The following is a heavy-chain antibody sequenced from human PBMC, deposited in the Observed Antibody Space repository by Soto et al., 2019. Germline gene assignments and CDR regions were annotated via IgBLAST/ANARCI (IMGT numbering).Heavy chain of an antibody. V-gene: IGHV1-69*01. D-gene: IGHD2-15*01. Sequence: QVQLVQSGAEVKKPGSSVKVSCKASGGIFSSYSINWVRQAPGQGLEWMGEIIPIFGTANYAQNVQGRVTITADESTSTAYMELSSLRSEDTAVYYCARDGGRHSGGIDYWGQGTLVTVSS. CDR2: IIPIFGTA. CDR3: ARDGGRHSGGIDY. J-gene: IGHJ4*02. CDR1: GGIFSSYS.